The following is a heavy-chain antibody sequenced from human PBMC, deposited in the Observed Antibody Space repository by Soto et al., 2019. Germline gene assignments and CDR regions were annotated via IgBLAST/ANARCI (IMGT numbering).Heavy chain of an antibody. D-gene: IGHD3-22*01. CDR2: ISSSSSYI. Sequence: GSLRLSCAASGFTFSSYSMNWVRQAPGKGLEWVSSISSSSSYIYYADSVKGRFTISRDNAKNSLYLQMNSLRAEDTAVYYCASGAYYYDSSRYYYYWGQGTLVTVSS. CDR3: ASGAYYYDSSRYYYY. V-gene: IGHV3-21*01. J-gene: IGHJ4*02. CDR1: GFTFSSYS.